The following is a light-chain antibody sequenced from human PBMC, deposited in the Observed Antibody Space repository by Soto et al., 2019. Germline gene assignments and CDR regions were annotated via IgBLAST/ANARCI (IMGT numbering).Light chain of an antibody. Sequence: EIVLTQSPGTLSLSPGERATLSCRASQSVRSSYLAWYQQKPGQAPRLLIYGASSRATGNPDRFSGSGSGTDFTFTISRLEPEDLAVYYCQQYGGSPTFGGGSKVGIK. J-gene: IGKJ4*01. CDR3: QQYGGSPT. CDR1: QSVRSSY. CDR2: GAS. V-gene: IGKV3-20*01.